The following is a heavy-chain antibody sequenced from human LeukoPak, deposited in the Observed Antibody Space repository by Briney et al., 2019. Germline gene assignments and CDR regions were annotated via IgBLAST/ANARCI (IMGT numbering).Heavy chain of an antibody. Sequence: PGGSLRLSCATSGFTFTSYGLSWVRQSPGKGLDWVSAISGSGQNTHYADSVKGRFIISKDNSKKTLDLQMNSLRTDDTAVYYCARVPVEQWPFDCWGQGILVTVSS. CDR3: ARVPVEQWPFDC. CDR1: GFTFTSYG. D-gene: IGHD6-19*01. CDR2: ISGSGQNT. V-gene: IGHV3-23*01. J-gene: IGHJ4*02.